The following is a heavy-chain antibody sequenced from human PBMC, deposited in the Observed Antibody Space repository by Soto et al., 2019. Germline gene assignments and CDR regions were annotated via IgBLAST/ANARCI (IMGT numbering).Heavy chain of an antibody. Sequence: PGGSLRLSCAASGFTFSSYAMSWVRQAPGKGLEWVSAISGSGGSTYYADSVKGRFTISRDNSKNTLYLQMNSLRAEDTAVYYCAEAGGGYCSSTSCYLGDYWGQGTLVTVSS. CDR2: ISGSGGST. J-gene: IGHJ4*02. CDR3: AEAGGGYCSSTSCYLGDY. D-gene: IGHD2-2*01. V-gene: IGHV3-23*01. CDR1: GFTFSSYA.